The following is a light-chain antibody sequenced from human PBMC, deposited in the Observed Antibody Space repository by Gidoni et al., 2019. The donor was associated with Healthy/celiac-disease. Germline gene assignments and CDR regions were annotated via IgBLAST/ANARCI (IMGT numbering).Light chain of an antibody. Sequence: DIQMTQSPSSLSASVGDRVTITCQASQDISHYFNWYQQKPGKAPKLLIYDASNLETGVPSRFSGSGSGTDFTCTISSLQPEDIATYYCQQYDNLPPLTFGGGTKVEIK. V-gene: IGKV1-33*01. CDR3: QQYDNLPPLT. J-gene: IGKJ4*01. CDR1: QDISHY. CDR2: DAS.